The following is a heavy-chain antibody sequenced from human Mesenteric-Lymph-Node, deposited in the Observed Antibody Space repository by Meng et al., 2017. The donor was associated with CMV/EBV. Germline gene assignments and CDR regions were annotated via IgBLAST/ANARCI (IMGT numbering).Heavy chain of an antibody. CDR3: ARSTVPAAFDY. J-gene: IGHJ4*02. CDR1: GFTFSSYS. D-gene: IGHD2-2*01. V-gene: IGHV3-21*01. CDR2: ISSSSSYI. Sequence: GGSLRLSCAASGFTFSSYSMNWVRRAPGKGLEWVSSISSSSSYIYYADSVKGRFTISRDNAKNSLYLQMNSLRAEDTAVYYCARSTVPAAFDYWGQGTLVTVSS.